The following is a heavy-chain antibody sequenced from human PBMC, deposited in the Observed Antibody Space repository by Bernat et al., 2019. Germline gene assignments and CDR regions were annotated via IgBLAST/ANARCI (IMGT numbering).Heavy chain of an antibody. D-gene: IGHD6-19*01. V-gene: IGHV3-33*01. CDR3: ARDRAAVAGMDPNLSFDY. Sequence: QGQLVESGGGVVQPGRSLRLSCAASGFTFSRYGMHWVRQAPGKGLEWVAVIWYDGSNKYYADSVKGRFTISRDNSKNTLYLQMNSLRAEDTAVYYCARDRAAVAGMDPNLSFDYWGQGTLVTVSS. CDR2: IWYDGSNK. CDR1: GFTFSRYG. J-gene: IGHJ4*02.